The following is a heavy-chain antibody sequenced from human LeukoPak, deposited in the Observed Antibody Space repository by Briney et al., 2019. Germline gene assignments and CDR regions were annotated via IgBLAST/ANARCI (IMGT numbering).Heavy chain of an antibody. CDR2: IIPIFGTA. V-gene: IGHV1-69*13. J-gene: IGHJ6*03. CDR3: ARTTVTAYYYYYYYMDV. D-gene: IGHD4-17*01. Sequence: ASVKVSCKASAGTFSSYAISWVRQAPGQGLEWMGGIIPIFGTANYAQKFQGRVTITAGESTSTAYMELSSLRSEDTAVYYCARTTVTAYYYYYYYMDVWGKGTTVTVSS. CDR1: AGTFSSYA.